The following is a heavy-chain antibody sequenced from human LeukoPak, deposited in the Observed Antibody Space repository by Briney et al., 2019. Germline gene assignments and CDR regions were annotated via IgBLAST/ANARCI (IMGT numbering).Heavy chain of an antibody. V-gene: IGHV1-2*04. CDR1: GYTFTGYY. Sequence: ASVKVSCKASGYTFTGYYMHWVRQAPGQGLEWMGWINPNSGGTNYAQKFQGWVTMTRDTSISTAYMELSRLRSDDTAVYDCARGSILVHYFDYWGRGTLVTVSS. J-gene: IGHJ4*02. CDR2: INPNSGGT. D-gene: IGHD3-3*01. CDR3: ARGSILVHYFDY.